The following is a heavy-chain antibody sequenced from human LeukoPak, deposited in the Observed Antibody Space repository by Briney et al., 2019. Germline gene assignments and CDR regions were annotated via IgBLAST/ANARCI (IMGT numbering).Heavy chain of an antibody. V-gene: IGHV3-23*01. CDR3: AKGSGPVPLWDH. J-gene: IGHJ4*02. D-gene: IGHD3-3*01. Sequence: GGSLRLSCAASGFTFSSYAMSWVRQAPGKGLEWVSAISGSGGSTYYADSVKGRFTISRDNPKNTLYLQMNSLRAEDTAVYYCAKGSGPVPLWDHWGQGTLVTVSS. CDR1: GFTFSSYA. CDR2: ISGSGGST.